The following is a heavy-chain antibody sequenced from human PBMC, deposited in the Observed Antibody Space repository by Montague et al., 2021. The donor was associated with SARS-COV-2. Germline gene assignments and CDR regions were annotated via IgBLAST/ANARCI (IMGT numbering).Heavy chain of an antibody. CDR1: GFSVSYNY. J-gene: IGHJ6*02. V-gene: IGHV3-30*03. CDR2: ISYDGSNK. CDR3: ARGPLLLGYCSSTSCYLPANFYYGMDV. Sequence: SLRLSCAASGFSVSYNYMNWVRQAPGKGLEWVAVISYDGSNKYYADSVKGRFTISRDNSKNTLYLQMNSLRAEDTAVYYCARGPLLLGYCSSTSCYLPANFYYGMDVWGQGTTVTVSS. D-gene: IGHD2-2*01.